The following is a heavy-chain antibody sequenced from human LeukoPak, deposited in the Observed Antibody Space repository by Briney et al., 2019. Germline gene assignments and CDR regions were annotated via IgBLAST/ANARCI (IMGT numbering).Heavy chain of an antibody. D-gene: IGHD6-19*01. Sequence: RASVKVSCKASGYTFTSYDINWVRQATGQGLEWMGWMNPNSGNTGYAQKFQGRVTMTRNTSISTAYMELSSLRSEDTAVYYCARSGYSSGWAFDFWGQGTMVTVSS. CDR1: GYTFTSYD. CDR3: ARSGYSSGWAFDF. V-gene: IGHV1-8*01. CDR2: MNPNSGNT. J-gene: IGHJ3*01.